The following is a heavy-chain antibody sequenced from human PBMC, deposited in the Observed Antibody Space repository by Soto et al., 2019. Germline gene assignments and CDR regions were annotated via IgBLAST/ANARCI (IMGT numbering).Heavy chain of an antibody. Sequence: PSETLSLTCTVSGGSISSYYWSWIRQPPGKGLEWIGYIYYSGSTNYNPSLKSRVTISVDTSKNQFSLKLSSVTAADTAVYYCARGLTGNYDFWSGYYLLFWFDPWGQGTLVTVSS. V-gene: IGHV4-59*01. CDR1: GGSISSYY. CDR3: ARGLTGNYDFWSGYYLLFWFDP. D-gene: IGHD3-3*01. CDR2: IYYSGST. J-gene: IGHJ5*02.